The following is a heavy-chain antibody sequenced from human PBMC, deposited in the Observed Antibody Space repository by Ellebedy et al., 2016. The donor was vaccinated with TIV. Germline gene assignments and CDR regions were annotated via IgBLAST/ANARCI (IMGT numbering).Heavy chain of an antibody. CDR3: AKTTMDWPRTQYFFDY. Sequence: GESLKISCSASGFPFSDYFMSWIRQAPGKGLEWLSCISTSGTIVYYADSVKGRFPISRDNAENSLYLQMNSLRAEDTAVSYCAKTTMDWPRTQYFFDYWGRGSLVTVSA. J-gene: IGHJ4*02. CDR1: GFPFSDYF. D-gene: IGHD3/OR15-3a*01. CDR2: ISTSGTIV. V-gene: IGHV3-11*01.